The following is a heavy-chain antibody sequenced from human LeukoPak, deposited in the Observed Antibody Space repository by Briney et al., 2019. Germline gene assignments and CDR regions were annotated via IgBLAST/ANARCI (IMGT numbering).Heavy chain of an antibody. V-gene: IGHV1-69*04. D-gene: IGHD3-16*01. CDR1: GGTFSSYA. CDR3: ARDDFPGDERNFDY. CDR2: IIPIFGIA. J-gene: IGHJ4*02. Sequence: SVKVSCKASGGTFSSYAISWVRQAPGQGLEWMGRIIPIFGIANYAQKFQGRVTITADKSTSTAYMELSSLRSEDTAVYYCARDDFPGDERNFDYWGQGTLVTVSS.